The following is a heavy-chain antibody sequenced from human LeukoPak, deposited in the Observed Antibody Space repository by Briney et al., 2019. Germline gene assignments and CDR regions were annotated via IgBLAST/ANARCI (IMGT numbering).Heavy chain of an antibody. CDR2: INHSGST. CDR1: GGSFSGYY. CDR3: ARSGAEQPVKRHNWFDP. D-gene: IGHD6-6*01. V-gene: IGHV4-34*01. J-gene: IGHJ5*02. Sequence: SETLSLTCAVYGGSFSGYYWSWIRQPPGKGLEWIGEINHSGSTNYNPSLKSRVTISVDTSKNQFSLKLSSVTAADTAVYYCARSGAEQPVKRHNWFDPWGQGTLVTVSS.